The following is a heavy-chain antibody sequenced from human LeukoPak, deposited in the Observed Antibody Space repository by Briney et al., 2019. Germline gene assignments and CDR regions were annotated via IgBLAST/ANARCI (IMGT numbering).Heavy chain of an antibody. J-gene: IGHJ4*02. CDR2: IYYTGTT. V-gene: IGHV4-39*07. Sequence: SETLSLTCTVSGGSISNTNYYWAWIRQPPGRGLEWIGSIYYTGTTFDNPSLKSRVTLSVDTSKKQFSLKLSSVTAADTAVYYCAINSLGDSRGYDFWGQGTVVTVSS. CDR3: AINSLGDSRGYDF. CDR1: GGSISNTNYY. D-gene: IGHD3-22*01.